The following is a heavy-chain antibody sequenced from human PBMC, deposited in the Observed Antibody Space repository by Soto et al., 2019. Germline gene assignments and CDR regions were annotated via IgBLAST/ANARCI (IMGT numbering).Heavy chain of an antibody. Sequence: QVQLEQSGAEVKKPGSSVKVSCKASGRTFATHAISWVRQAPGQGFEWMGGIIPLFGTSTYAQKFQGRVTITADESTNTAYMELNNLRSEDTAVYYCARGTAMVRGVSATRYYYYGMDVWGQGTTVSVSS. V-gene: IGHV1-69*01. CDR2: IIPLFGTS. CDR1: GRTFATHA. CDR3: ARGTAMVRGVSATRYYYYGMDV. J-gene: IGHJ6*02. D-gene: IGHD3-10*01.